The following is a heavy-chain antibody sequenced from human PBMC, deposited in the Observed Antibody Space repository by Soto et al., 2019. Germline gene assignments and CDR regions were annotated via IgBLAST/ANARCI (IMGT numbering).Heavy chain of an antibody. Sequence: QVQLQESGPGLVKPSGTLSLTCAVSGGSISSSNWWSWVRQPPGKGLEWIGEIYHSGSTNYNPSLKSRVTISVDKSKTQFSLKLSSVTAADAAVDYGAVVVPAAGNGDFDIWGQGTMVTVSS. CDR1: GGSISSSNW. J-gene: IGHJ3*02. CDR3: AVVVPAAGNGDFDI. D-gene: IGHD2-2*01. CDR2: IYHSGST. V-gene: IGHV4-4*02.